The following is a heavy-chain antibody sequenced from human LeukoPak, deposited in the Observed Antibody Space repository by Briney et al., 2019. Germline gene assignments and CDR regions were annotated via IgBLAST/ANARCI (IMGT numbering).Heavy chain of an antibody. D-gene: IGHD1-26*01. CDR2: INRSGST. Sequence: PSGTLSLTCAVYGGSFNGYYWSWIRQPPGKGLEWIGEINRSGSTNYNPSLKSRVTISLDTSKNQFSLKLSSVTAADTAVYYCATSIPSIIVGATTSNWFDPWGQGTLVTVSS. J-gene: IGHJ5*02. V-gene: IGHV4-34*01. CDR1: GGSFNGYY. CDR3: ATSIPSIIVGATTSNWFDP.